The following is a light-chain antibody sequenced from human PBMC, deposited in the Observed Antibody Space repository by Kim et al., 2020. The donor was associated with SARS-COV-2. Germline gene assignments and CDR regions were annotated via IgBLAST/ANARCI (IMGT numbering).Light chain of an antibody. Sequence: QAGLTQPPSVSKGLRQTATLTCTGNSNNVGHQGAAWLQQHQGHPPKLLSYRSNNRPSEISDRLSASRSGNTASLTITGLQPEDEADYYCSAWDSSLSAWVWGGGTQLTVL. J-gene: IGLJ3*02. CDR1: SNNVGHQG. V-gene: IGLV10-54*01. CDR3: SAWDSSLSAWV. CDR2: RSN.